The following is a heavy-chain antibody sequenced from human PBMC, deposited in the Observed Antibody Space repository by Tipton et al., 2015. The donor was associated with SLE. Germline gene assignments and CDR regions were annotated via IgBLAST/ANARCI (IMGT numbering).Heavy chain of an antibody. D-gene: IGHD3-16*02. CDR3: ARGASVYVWGSYRDDY. Sequence: RSLRLSCAASGFTFSSYAMHWVRQAPGKGLEWVAVISYDGSNKYYADSVKGRFTISRGNSKNTLYLQMNSLRAEDTAVYYCARGASVYVWGSYRDDYWGQGTLVTVSS. V-gene: IGHV3-30-3*01. J-gene: IGHJ4*02. CDR1: GFTFSSYA. CDR2: ISYDGSNK.